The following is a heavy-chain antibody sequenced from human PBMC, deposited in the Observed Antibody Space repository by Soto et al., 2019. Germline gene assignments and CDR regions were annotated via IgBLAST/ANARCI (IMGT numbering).Heavy chain of an antibody. CDR1: GFSLSTSGVG. Sequence: QITLKESGPTLVKPTQTLTLTCTFSGFSLSTSGVGVGWIRQPPGKALEWLALISWDDDKRYSPSLKSRLTSTKXSSXNXEVLTMTNRDPVDTATYYCAHRPRIVGATRYWYCDLLGRGTLVTVSS. CDR3: AHRPRIVGATRYWYCDL. J-gene: IGHJ2*01. CDR2: ISWDDDK. V-gene: IGHV2-5*02. D-gene: IGHD1-26*01.